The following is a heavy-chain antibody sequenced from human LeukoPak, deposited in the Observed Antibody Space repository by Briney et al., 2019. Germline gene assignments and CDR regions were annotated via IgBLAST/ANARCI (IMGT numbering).Heavy chain of an antibody. CDR1: GYTFTSYG. Sequence: ASVKVSCKASGYTFTSYGISWVRQAPGQGLEWMGWINPNSGGTNYAQKFQGRVTMTRDTSISTAYMELSRLRSDDTAVYYCARVMDYYDSSGYYGPYYFDYWGQGTLVTVSS. J-gene: IGHJ4*02. D-gene: IGHD3-22*01. CDR2: INPNSGGT. V-gene: IGHV1-2*02. CDR3: ARVMDYYDSSGYYGPYYFDY.